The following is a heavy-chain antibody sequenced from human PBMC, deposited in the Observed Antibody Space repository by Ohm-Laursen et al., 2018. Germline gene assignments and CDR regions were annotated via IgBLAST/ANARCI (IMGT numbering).Heavy chain of an antibody. Sequence: SLRLSCAASGFIFSNYWMTWVRQAPGKGLEWVANIRKDGGETYYVDSVKGRFTISRDNAKSSLYLQINSLKDEDTAVYFCARDPTFHAFDIWGQGTMVTVSS. CDR2: IRKDGGET. CDR1: GFIFSNYW. D-gene: IGHD2/OR15-2a*01. J-gene: IGHJ3*02. CDR3: ARDPTFHAFDI. V-gene: IGHV3-7*01.